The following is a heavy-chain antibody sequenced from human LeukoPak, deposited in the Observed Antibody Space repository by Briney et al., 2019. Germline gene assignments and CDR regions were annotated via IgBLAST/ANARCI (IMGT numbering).Heavy chain of an antibody. Sequence: GGSLSLSCTASGFTFGDYAMSWFRQAPGKGLEWVGFIRSKAYGGTTEYAASVKGRFTISRDDSKSIAYLQMNSLKTEDTAVYYCTSQLISMGATSFSLFDYWGQGTLVTVSS. D-gene: IGHD1-26*01. J-gene: IGHJ4*02. CDR2: IRSKAYGGTT. CDR3: TSQLISMGATSFSLFDY. CDR1: GFTFGDYA. V-gene: IGHV3-49*03.